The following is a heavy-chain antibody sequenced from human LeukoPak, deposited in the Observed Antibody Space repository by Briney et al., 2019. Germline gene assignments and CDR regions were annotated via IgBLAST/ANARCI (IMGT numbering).Heavy chain of an antibody. Sequence: GGSLRLSCAASGFTFTSYWMTWVRQAPGKGLEWVANIKHDGSEKYYVDSVKGRFTISRDNAKNSLYLQMNSLRAEDTAVYYCAREAHLRIAGYFDYWGQGTLVTVSS. CDR1: GFTFTSYW. V-gene: IGHV3-7*01. J-gene: IGHJ4*02. CDR2: IKHDGSEK. D-gene: IGHD6-13*01. CDR3: AREAHLRIAGYFDY.